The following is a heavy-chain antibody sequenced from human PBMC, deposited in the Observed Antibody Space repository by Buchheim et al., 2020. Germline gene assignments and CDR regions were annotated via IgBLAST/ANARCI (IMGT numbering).Heavy chain of an antibody. V-gene: IGHV3-23*01. D-gene: IGHD3-10*01. J-gene: IGHJ6*02. CDR3: AKEGYYGSGSLDYYYGMDV. CDR1: GFTFSSYA. CDR2: ISGSGGSI. Sequence: EVQLLESGGGLVQPGGSLRLSCAASGFTFSSYAMSWVRQAPGKGLEWVSAISGSGGSIYYADSVKGRFTISRDNSKNTLYLQMNSLRAEDTAVYYCAKEGYYGSGSLDYYYGMDVWGQGTT.